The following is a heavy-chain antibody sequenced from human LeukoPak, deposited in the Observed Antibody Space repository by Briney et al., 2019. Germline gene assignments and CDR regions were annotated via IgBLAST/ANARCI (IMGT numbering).Heavy chain of an antibody. J-gene: IGHJ5*02. V-gene: IGHV5-10-1*01. D-gene: IGHD1-7*01. CDR2: IDPSDSYT. CDR1: GYRFTSYW. Sequence: PGGSLRLSCTGSGYRFTSYWISWVRHLAGKGLEWLGRIDPSDSYTNYSPSFQGHVTISADKSISTAYLQWSSLKASDNAMYYCAQSRITGTTDWFDPWGQGTLVTVSS. CDR3: AQSRITGTTDWFDP.